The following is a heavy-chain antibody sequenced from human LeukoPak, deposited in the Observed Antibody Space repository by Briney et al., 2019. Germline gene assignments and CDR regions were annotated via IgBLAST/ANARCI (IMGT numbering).Heavy chain of an antibody. Sequence: ASVKVSCKASGYTLTDYYMHWVRQAPGQGLEWMGRINPNSGGTNYAQKFQGRVTMTRDTSISTVYMELSRLRSDDTAVYYCARVGSCYSSCYYYGMDVWGQGTTVTVSS. CDR2: INPNSGGT. CDR1: GYTLTDYY. CDR3: ARVGSCYSSCYYYGMDV. D-gene: IGHD2-15*01. J-gene: IGHJ6*02. V-gene: IGHV1-2*06.